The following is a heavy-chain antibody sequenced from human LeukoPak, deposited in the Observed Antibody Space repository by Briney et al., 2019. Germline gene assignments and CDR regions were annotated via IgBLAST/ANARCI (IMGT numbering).Heavy chain of an antibody. D-gene: IGHD1-1*01. V-gene: IGHV3-7*03. CDR2: IKQDGSEK. J-gene: IGHJ4*02. CDR1: RFTFSSYW. Sequence: PGGSLRLSCAASRFTFSSYWMSWVRQAPGKGLEWVANIKQDGSEKYYVDSVKGRFTISRDNAKNSLYLQMNSLRAEDTAVYYCARETTRGSGTEHGGQGTLVTVSS. CDR3: ARETTRGSGTEH.